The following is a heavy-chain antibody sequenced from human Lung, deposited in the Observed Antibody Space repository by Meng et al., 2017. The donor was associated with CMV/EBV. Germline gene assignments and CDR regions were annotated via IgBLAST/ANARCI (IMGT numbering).Heavy chain of an antibody. Sequence: GGSXRLXXAASGFTFSSYWMHWVRQAPGKGLVWVSRINSDGSSTSYADSVKGRFTISRDNAKSTLYLQMNSLRAEDTAVYYCARGGSSWGGKYYYYGMDVXGQGXTVTVSS. CDR2: INSDGSST. V-gene: IGHV3-74*01. CDR1: GFTFSSYW. J-gene: IGHJ6*02. CDR3: ARGGSSWGGKYYYYGMDV. D-gene: IGHD6-13*01.